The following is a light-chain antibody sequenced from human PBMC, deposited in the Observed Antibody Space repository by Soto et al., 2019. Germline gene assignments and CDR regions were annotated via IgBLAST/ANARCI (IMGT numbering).Light chain of an antibody. J-gene: IGKJ2*01. V-gene: IGKV3-15*01. Sequence: EIVMTQSPATLSVSPGERATLSCRASQSVSNNLDWYQQKPGQAPRLLIYGASTRATAIPARFSGSGSGTEFTLTISSLQSEDFAVYYCQQYNDWPPKFTFGQGTKLEIK. CDR1: QSVSNN. CDR3: QQYNDWPPKFT. CDR2: GAS.